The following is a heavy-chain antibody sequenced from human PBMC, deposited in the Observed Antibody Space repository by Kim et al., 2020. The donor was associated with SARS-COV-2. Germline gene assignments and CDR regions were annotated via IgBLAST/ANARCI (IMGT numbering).Heavy chain of an antibody. J-gene: IGHJ3*02. V-gene: IGHV3-30*02. D-gene: IGHD6-19*01. Sequence: DSVKGRFTISRDNSKNTLYLQMNSLRAEDTAVYYCAKETDSSGWADAFDIWGQGTMVTVSS. CDR3: AKETDSSGWADAFDI.